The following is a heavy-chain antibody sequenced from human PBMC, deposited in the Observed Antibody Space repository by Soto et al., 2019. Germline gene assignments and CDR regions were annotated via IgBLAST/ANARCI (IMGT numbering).Heavy chain of an antibody. V-gene: IGHV4-61*01. J-gene: IGHJ3*02. CDR2: IYYSGST. CDR1: GGSVSSGSYY. D-gene: IGHD4-17*01. CDR3: ARSLGVFATVTLASVI. Sequence: PSETLSLTCTVSGGSVSSGSYYWSWIRQPPGKGLEWIGYIYYSGSTNYNPSLKSRVTISVDTSKNQFSLKLSSVTAADTAVYYCARSLGVFATVTLASVISCPGTLVTV.